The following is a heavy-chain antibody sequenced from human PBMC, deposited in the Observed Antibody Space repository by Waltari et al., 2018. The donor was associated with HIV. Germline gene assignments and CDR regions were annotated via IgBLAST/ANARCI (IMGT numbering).Heavy chain of an antibody. D-gene: IGHD5-18*01. J-gene: IGHJ4*02. Sequence: EVQLVESGGGLVQPGGSLRLSCVASGFTFSNYWMHWVRQGPGKGLVWVSRINGDESRILYADSLKGRFTISRDNARNTLYLQMNSLRAEDTAVYYCARRHRSEGILDYWGQGTLVTVSS. CDR3: ARRHRSEGILDY. V-gene: IGHV3-74*01. CDR2: INGDESRI. CDR1: GFTFSNYW.